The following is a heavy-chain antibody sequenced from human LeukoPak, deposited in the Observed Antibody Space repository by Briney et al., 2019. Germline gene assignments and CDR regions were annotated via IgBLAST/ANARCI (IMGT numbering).Heavy chain of an antibody. CDR3: ARRLFDGGHYYYMDV. CDR1: GYPFTGYY. J-gene: IGHJ6*03. CDR2: INPRNGDT. Sequence: ASVKVSCKASGYPFTGYYVHWVRQAPGHGLEWMGWINPRNGDTHSAQKFQGRVSMTGDTSITTAYMELSSLTSDDTAVYYCARRLFDGGHYYYMDVWGKGTTVTVSS. V-gene: IGHV1-2*02. D-gene: IGHD4-23*01.